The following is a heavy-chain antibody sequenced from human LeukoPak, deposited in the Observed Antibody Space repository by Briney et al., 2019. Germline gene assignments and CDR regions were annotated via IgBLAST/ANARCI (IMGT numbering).Heavy chain of an antibody. CDR1: GYTFTSYY. CDR3: VRDFCDTTRCFLPDY. V-gene: IGHV1-18*04. J-gene: IGHJ4*02. CDR2: ISTYNGNT. D-gene: IGHD2-2*01. Sequence: ASVKVSCKASGYTFTSYYMHWVRQAPGEGLEWMGWISTYNGNTKYGQKFQGRLTLTTDTSTSTAYMELRSLRSDDTAVYYCVRDFCDTTRCFLPDYWGQGTLVTVSS.